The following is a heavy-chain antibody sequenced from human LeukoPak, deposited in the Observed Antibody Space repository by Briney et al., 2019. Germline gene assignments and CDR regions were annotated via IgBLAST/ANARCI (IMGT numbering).Heavy chain of an antibody. CDR3: AKGITGNVRFDH. Sequence: PGGSLRLSCAASGFTFSSYWMSWVRQAPGEGREWVGYIKPDGSGESYMDSVKGRFTISRDNTKNSLFLQMNSLRAEDTAMYYCAKGITGNVRFDHWGQGTLVTVSS. D-gene: IGHD1-20*01. CDR1: GFTFSSYW. CDR2: IKPDGSGE. V-gene: IGHV3-7*01. J-gene: IGHJ4*02.